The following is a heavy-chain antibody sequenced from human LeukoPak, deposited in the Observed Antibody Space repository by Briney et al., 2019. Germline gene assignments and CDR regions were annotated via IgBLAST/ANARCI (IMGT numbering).Heavy chain of an antibody. D-gene: IGHD4-23*01. CDR3: ASGFSPTVANPYFDY. CDR2: IYYSGST. CDR1: GGSISSSSYY. V-gene: IGHV4-39*07. J-gene: IGHJ4*02. Sequence: SETLSLTCTVSGGSISSSSYYWGWIRQPPGKGLEWIGSIYYSGSTYYNPSLKSRVTISVDTSKNQFSLKLSSVTAADTAVYYCASGFSPTVANPYFDYWGQGTLVTVSS.